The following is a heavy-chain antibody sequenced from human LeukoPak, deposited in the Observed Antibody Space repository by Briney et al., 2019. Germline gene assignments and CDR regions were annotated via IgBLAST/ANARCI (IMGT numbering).Heavy chain of an antibody. Sequence: GGSLRLSCAVSGFTFSSYWMSWVRQAPGKGLEWVAHMKPDGSEKYYVDSVKGRFTISRDSSKNSLYLQMNSLRAEDTAVYYCARDPRQSHLVYTTGDYWGQGTLVTVSS. D-gene: IGHD2-2*02. CDR3: ARDPRQSHLVYTTGDY. CDR2: MKPDGSEK. V-gene: IGHV3-7*01. J-gene: IGHJ4*02. CDR1: GFTFSSYW.